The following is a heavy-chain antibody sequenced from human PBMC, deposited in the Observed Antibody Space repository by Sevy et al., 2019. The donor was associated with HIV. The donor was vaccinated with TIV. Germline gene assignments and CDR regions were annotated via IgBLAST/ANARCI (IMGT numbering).Heavy chain of an antibody. CDR1: GFTFSSYS. CDR3: ARDAALSNYYDSSGYPNAFDI. Sequence: GESLKISCAASGFTFSSYSMNWDRQAPGKGLEWVSCISSSSSYIYYADSVKGRFTISRDNAKNSLYLQMNSLRAEDTAVYYCARDAALSNYYDSSGYPNAFDIWGQRTMVTVSS. CDR2: ISSSSSYI. D-gene: IGHD3-22*01. V-gene: IGHV3-21*01. J-gene: IGHJ3*02.